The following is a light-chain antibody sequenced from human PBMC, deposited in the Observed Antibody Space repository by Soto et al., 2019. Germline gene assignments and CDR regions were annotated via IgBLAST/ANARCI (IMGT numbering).Light chain of an antibody. Sequence: DIQMTQSPSTLSASVGARVTITCRASQSISSWLGWYQQKPGKAPKLLIYKASSLESGVPSRFRGSGSGTEFPLIISRLQSDDFSTYYCQQYNCYCTVGQGTRLEIK. CDR3: QQYNCYCT. CDR1: QSISSW. CDR2: KAS. J-gene: IGKJ1*01. V-gene: IGKV1-5*03.